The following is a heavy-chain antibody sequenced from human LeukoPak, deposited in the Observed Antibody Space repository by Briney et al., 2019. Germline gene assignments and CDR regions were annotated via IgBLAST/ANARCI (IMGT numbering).Heavy chain of an antibody. CDR1: GGSISSYY. CDR2: IYYSGST. D-gene: IGHD3-9*01. Sequence: SETLSLTCTVSGGSISSYYWSWIRQPPGKGLEWIGYIYYSGSTNYNPSLKSRVTISVDTSKNQFSLKLSSVTAADTAVYYCARDQTYYDILTGYSPRYMDVWGKGTTVTVSS. J-gene: IGHJ6*03. V-gene: IGHV4-59*01. CDR3: ARDQTYYDILTGYSPRYMDV.